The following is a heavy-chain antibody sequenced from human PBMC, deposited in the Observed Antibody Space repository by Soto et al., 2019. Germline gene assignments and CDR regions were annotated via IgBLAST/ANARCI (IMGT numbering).Heavy chain of an antibody. CDR2: IDLSNSGT. D-gene: IGHD6-19*01. V-gene: IGHV5-51*01. Sequence: GESLKISCKGFGYSFSNHWIGWVRQMPGKGLEWMGIIDLSNSGTRYSPSFQSQVAISADKSISTVYLQWSSLKASDTAMYYCARRTSTSGWRHYFDYWGQGTLVTVSS. CDR3: ARRTSTSGWRHYFDY. J-gene: IGHJ4*02. CDR1: GYSFSNHW.